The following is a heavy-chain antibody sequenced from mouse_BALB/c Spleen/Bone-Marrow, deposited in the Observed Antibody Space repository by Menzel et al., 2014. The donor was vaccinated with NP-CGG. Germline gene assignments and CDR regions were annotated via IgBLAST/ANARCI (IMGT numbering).Heavy chain of an antibody. CDR3: ARHDGYYAMDY. CDR2: ISSGGSYT. D-gene: IGHD2-3*01. J-gene: IGHJ4*01. V-gene: IGHV5-9-3*01. CDR1: GFTFSSYA. Sequence: EVHLVGSGGGLVKPGGSLKLSCAASGFTFSSYAMSWVRQTPEKRLEWVATISSGGSYTYYPDSVKGRFTISGDNAKNTLYLQMSSLRSEDTAMYYCARHDGYYAMDYWGQGTSVTVSS.